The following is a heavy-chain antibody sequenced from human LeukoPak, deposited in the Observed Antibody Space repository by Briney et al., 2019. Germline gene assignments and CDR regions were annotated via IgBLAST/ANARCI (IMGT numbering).Heavy chain of an antibody. V-gene: IGHV1-2*02. CDR1: GYTFTGYY. D-gene: IGHD6-25*01. Sequence: GASVKVSCKTSGYTFTGYYIHWVRQAPGQGLEWMGWISPDNGDTNYAQKFQGRVTMARDTSISTAYMELSRLKYDDTAVYYCSRRLAAAATFASWGQGTLVTVSS. CDR3: SRRLAAAATFAS. J-gene: IGHJ4*02. CDR2: ISPDNGDT.